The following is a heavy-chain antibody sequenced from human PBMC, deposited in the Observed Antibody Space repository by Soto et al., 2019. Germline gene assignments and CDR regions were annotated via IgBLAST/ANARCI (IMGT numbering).Heavy chain of an antibody. D-gene: IGHD3-10*01. CDR2: INHSGST. CDR3: ASALWFGELGY. V-gene: IGHV4-34*01. J-gene: IGHJ4*02. Sequence: QVQLQQWGAGLLKPSETLSLTCAVYGGSFSGYYWSWIRQPPGKGLEWIGEINHSGSTNYNPSLKSRVTISVDTSKNQFSLKLSAVTAADTAVYYCASALWFGELGYWGQGTLVTASS. CDR1: GGSFSGYY.